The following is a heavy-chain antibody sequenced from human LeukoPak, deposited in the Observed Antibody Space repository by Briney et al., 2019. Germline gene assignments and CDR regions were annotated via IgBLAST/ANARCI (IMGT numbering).Heavy chain of an antibody. CDR3: ARLIAATGRLYFDY. Sequence: GGSLRLSCAASGFTVSSSYMSWVRQAPGKGLEYVSVIYSGGNTYYAGSVKGRFTISRDNSKNTVYLQMDSLRAEDTAVYYCARLIAATGRLYFDYWGQGTLVTVSS. CDR1: GFTVSSSY. D-gene: IGHD6-13*01. V-gene: IGHV3-53*01. CDR2: IYSGGNT. J-gene: IGHJ4*02.